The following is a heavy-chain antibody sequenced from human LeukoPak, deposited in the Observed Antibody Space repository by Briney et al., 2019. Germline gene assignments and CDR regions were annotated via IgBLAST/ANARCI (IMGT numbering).Heavy chain of an antibody. V-gene: IGHV3-48*04. Sequence: PGGSLRLSCAASGFTFSSYSMNWVRQARGKGLEWVSYISSSSSTIYYADSVKGRFTISRDNAKNSLYLQMNSLRAEDTAVYYCARVSSGYDYVWGSYRYYFDYWGQGTLVTVSS. CDR1: GFTFSSYS. D-gene: IGHD3-16*02. CDR2: ISSSSSTI. J-gene: IGHJ4*02. CDR3: ARVSSGYDYVWGSYRYYFDY.